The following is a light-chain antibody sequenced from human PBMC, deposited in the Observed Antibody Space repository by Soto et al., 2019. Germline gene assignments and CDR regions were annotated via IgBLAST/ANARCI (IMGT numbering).Light chain of an antibody. CDR2: SAS. CDR3: QSNYILPWT. Sequence: DIQVTQSPPSLSASVGDRFTIXXRTSQYISNYLNWYQHKVGKAPQXMIYSASTLQVGVPSRFSGSGSGTEFTLTISSLQPDDYASYYCQSNYILPWTFGQGTKVDIK. J-gene: IGKJ1*01. CDR1: QYISNY. V-gene: IGKV1-39*01.